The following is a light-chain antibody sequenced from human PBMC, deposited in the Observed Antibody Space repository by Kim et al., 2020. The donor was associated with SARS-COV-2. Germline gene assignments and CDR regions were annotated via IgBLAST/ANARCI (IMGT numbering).Light chain of an antibody. CDR1: SSDVGRYNL. CDR2: EVS. Sequence: QSALTQSASVSGSPGQSITISCTGTSSDVGRYNLVSWYQQHTGKAPKLMIYEVSKRPSGVSNRFSGSKSGNTASLTISGLQAEDEADYYCCSYAGSSTLVFGGGTQLTVL. CDR3: CSYAGSSTLV. J-gene: IGLJ3*02. V-gene: IGLV2-23*02.